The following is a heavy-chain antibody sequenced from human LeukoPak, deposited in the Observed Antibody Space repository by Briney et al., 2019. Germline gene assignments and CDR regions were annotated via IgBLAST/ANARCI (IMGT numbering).Heavy chain of an antibody. CDR2: ISWNSGSI. CDR3: AKDISVAAAEGGDFDY. Sequence: PGGSLRLSCAASGFTFSSYARSWVRQAPGKGRVGVSGISWNSGSINYADSVKGRFTISRDNAKNSLYLQMNSLRPEDTALYYCAKDISVAAAEGGDFDYLGQGTLVIVSS. CDR1: GFTFSSYA. D-gene: IGHD6-13*01. V-gene: IGHV3-9*01. J-gene: IGHJ4*02.